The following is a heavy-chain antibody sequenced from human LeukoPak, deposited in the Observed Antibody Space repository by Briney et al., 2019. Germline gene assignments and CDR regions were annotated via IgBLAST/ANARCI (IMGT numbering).Heavy chain of an antibody. CDR2: IDSNIGGT. CDR1: GYMFTGYY. D-gene: IGHD1-1*01. V-gene: IGHV1-2*02. Sequence: ASVKVSCKASGYMFTGYYMHWVRQAPGQGLEWMGWIDSNIGGTNYAEKFQGRVTMTRDTSISTAFMELSRLTSDDTAAYYCAGDATGTTIRWFDPWGQGTLVTVSS. J-gene: IGHJ5*02. CDR3: AGDATGTTIRWFDP.